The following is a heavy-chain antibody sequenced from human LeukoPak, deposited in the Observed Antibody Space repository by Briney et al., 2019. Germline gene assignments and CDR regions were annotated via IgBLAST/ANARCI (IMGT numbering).Heavy chain of an antibody. J-gene: IGHJ4*02. CDR1: GFTFSSYS. CDR2: ISSSSSYI. V-gene: IGHV3-21*01. D-gene: IGHD3-16*01. Sequence: GGSLRLSCAASGFTFSSYSMNWVRQAPGKGLEWVSSISSSSSYIYYADSVKGRLTISRDNAKNSLYLQMNSLRAEDTAVYYCARDGVLGGLFVWDYWGQGTLVTVSS. CDR3: ARDGVLGGLFVWDY.